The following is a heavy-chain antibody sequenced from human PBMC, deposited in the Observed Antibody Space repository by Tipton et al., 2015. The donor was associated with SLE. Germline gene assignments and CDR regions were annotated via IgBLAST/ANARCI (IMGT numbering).Heavy chain of an antibody. CDR2: IYYSGST. V-gene: IGHV4-59*11. CDR1: GGCISSHY. CDR3: ARSAGYGSNWAHFDY. Sequence: TLSLTCTVSGGCISSHYWSWIRQPPGKGLEWIGYIYYSGSTNNNPSLKSRVTISVDTSKNQFSLKLSSVTAADTAVYYCARSAGYGSNWAHFDYWGQGTLVTVSS. J-gene: IGHJ4*02. D-gene: IGHD6-13*01.